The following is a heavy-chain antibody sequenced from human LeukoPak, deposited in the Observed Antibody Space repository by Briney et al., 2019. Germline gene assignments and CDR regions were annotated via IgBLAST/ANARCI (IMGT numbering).Heavy chain of an antibody. CDR1: GFTVSSNY. Sequence: GGSLRLSCAASGFTVSSNYMSWVRQAPGKGLEWVSVIYSGGSTYYADSVKGRFTISRDNSKNTLYLQMNSLRAEDMAVYYCAHLPMGERYHGGSSGVVDYWGQGTLVTVSS. D-gene: IGHD3-16*01. CDR2: IYSGGST. J-gene: IGHJ4*02. V-gene: IGHV3-53*05. CDR3: AHLPMGERYHGGSSGVVDY.